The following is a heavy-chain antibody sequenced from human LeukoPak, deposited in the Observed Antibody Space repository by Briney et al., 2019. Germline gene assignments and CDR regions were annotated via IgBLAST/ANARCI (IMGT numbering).Heavy chain of an antibody. CDR3: ARGSDYGDRDY. CDR2: IYSGGST. J-gene: IGHJ4*02. D-gene: IGHD4-17*01. V-gene: IGHV3-53*01. Sequence: GGSLRLSCAASGFTVSSNYMSWVRQAPGKGLEWVSVIYSGGSTYYADSVKGRFTISRDNSKNTLYLQMNSLRDEDTAVYYCARGSDYGDRDYWGQGTLVTVSS. CDR1: GFTVSSNY.